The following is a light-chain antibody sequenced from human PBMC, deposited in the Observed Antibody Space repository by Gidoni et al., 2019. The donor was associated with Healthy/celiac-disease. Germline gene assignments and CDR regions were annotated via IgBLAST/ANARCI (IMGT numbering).Light chain of an antibody. CDR2: EVS. V-gene: IGLV2-8*01. J-gene: IGLJ2*01. CDR3: SSYAGSNNLV. CDR1: SSDVGGYNY. Sequence: QSPLTHPPSSSGSPVQAVTTSCTGTSSDVGGYNYVSWYQQPPGKAPNLMIYEVSKRPAGVPDRFSGSKAGNTASLTGSGLQAEDEADYYCSSYAGSNNLVFGGGTKLTVL.